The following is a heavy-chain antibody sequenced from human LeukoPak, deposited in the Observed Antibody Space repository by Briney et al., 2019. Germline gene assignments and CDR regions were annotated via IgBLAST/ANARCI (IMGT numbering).Heavy chain of an antibody. CDR1: GFTFSSYG. Sequence: GRSLRLSGAASGFTFSSYGMHWVRQAPGKGLEWVAVISYDGSNKYYADSVKGRFTISRDNSKNTLYLQMNSLRAEDTAVYYCANTVSNYGGAFDIWGQGTMVTVSS. D-gene: IGHD4-23*01. V-gene: IGHV3-30*18. CDR2: ISYDGSNK. CDR3: ANTVSNYGGAFDI. J-gene: IGHJ3*02.